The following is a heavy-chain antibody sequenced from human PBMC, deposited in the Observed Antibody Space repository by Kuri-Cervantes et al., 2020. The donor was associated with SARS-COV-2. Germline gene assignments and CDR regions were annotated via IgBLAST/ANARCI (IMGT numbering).Heavy chain of an antibody. CDR3: AKDANGFVVVVAAIDS. Sequence: GGSLTLSCTASGVTFSSYAIHWVRQAPGKGLEWVALISYDGSNKYYADPVKGRFAIYRDNSKNTLSLEMDSLIADDTAVYYCAKDANGFVVVVAAIDSWGQGTLVTVSS. J-gene: IGHJ4*02. D-gene: IGHD2-15*01. CDR1: GVTFSSYA. CDR2: ISYDGSNK. V-gene: IGHV3-30*18.